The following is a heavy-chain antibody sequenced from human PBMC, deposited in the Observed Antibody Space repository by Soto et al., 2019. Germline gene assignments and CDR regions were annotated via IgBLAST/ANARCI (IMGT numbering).Heavy chain of an antibody. CDR1: GFTFSSYE. J-gene: IGHJ3*02. V-gene: IGHV3-48*03. D-gene: IGHD5-12*01. CDR3: TKEKSVMYSGYDAFDI. CDR2: ISSSGNI. Sequence: GSLRLSCAASGFTFSSYEMDWVRQAPGKGLEWVAYISSSGNIMYGDSVMGRFTISRDNADNSLYLQMNSLTAEDTAVYYCTKEKSVMYSGYDAFDIWGRGTMVTVSS.